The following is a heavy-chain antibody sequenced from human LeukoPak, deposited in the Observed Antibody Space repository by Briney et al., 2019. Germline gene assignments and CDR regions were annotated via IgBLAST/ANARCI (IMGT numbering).Heavy chain of an antibody. CDR2: ITSGSTTI. Sequence: PGGSLRLSCAAPGFTLSSYSMNWVRQAPGKGLEWVSYITSGSTTIYYADSVKGRFTISRDNAKNLLFLQMNSLRDEDTAAYYCARGSGSYQIFDYWGHGTLVTVSS. CDR1: GFTLSSYS. D-gene: IGHD1-26*01. V-gene: IGHV3-48*02. J-gene: IGHJ4*01. CDR3: ARGSGSYQIFDY.